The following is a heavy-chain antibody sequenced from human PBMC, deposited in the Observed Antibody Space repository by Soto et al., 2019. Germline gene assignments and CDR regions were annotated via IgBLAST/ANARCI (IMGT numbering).Heavy chain of an antibody. J-gene: IGHJ5*02. CDR3: AKEAATRHGDWFDP. CDR2: ITYDGSNK. Sequence: QVQLVESGGGVVQPGRSLRLSCAASGFTFSSYGMHWVRQAPGKGLEWVAVITYDGSNKYYADSVKGRFTISRDNSQNTLYLQMNSLRAEDTAVYYCAKEAATRHGDWFDPWGDGALVAVFS. V-gene: IGHV3-30*18. CDR1: GFTFSSYG. D-gene: IGHD2-8*01.